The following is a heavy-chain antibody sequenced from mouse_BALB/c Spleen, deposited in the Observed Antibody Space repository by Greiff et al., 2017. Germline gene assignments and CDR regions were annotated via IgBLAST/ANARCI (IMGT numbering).Heavy chain of an antibody. D-gene: IGHD1-1*01. CDR1: GYTFTSYW. Sequence: QVQLQQSGAELARPGASVKLSCKASGYTFTSYWMQWVKQRPGQGLEWIGAIYPGDGDTRYTQKFKGKATLTADKSSSTAYMQLSSLASEDSAVYYCAALITTVVAPYAMDYWGQGTSVTVSS. CDR2: IYPGDGDT. J-gene: IGHJ4*01. V-gene: IGHV1-87*01. CDR3: AALITTVVAPYAMDY.